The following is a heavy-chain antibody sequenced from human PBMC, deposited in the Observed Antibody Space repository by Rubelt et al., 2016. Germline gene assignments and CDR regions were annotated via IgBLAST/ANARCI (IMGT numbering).Heavy chain of an antibody. CDR1: GYTFTSYY. V-gene: IGHV1-46*04. J-gene: IGHJ5*02. Sequence: QVQLVQSGAEVKTPGASVKVSCKASGYTFTSYYMHWVRQAPGQGLEWMGIINPSGGSTSYDQKLQGGVTMTRDTSTSTVYMELGSLGSEDRAVYYCARSPRYDFEDNWFDPWGQGTLVTVSS. D-gene: IGHD3-3*01. CDR3: ARSPRYDFEDNWFDP. CDR2: INPSGGST.